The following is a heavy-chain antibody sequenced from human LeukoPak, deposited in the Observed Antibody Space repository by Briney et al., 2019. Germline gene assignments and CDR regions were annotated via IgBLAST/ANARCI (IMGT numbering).Heavy chain of an antibody. CDR3: AKDGYYDFGYYYYYMDV. CDR2: ISSSGGTI. V-gene: IGHV3-11*04. Sequence: KAGGSLRLSCGASGFTFSDYYMNWIRQAPGKGLEWVSYISSSGGTIYYADSVKGRFTISRDNSKNTLYLQMNSLRAEDTAVYYCAKDGYYDFGYYYYYMDVWGKGTTVTISS. CDR1: GFTFSDYY. J-gene: IGHJ6*03. D-gene: IGHD3/OR15-3a*01.